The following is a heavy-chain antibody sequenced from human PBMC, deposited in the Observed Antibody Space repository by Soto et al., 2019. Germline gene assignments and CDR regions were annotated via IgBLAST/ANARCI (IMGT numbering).Heavy chain of an antibody. CDR1: GGSISSYY. CDR3: ARDRGGSYPNYYFDY. D-gene: IGHD3-16*01. V-gene: IGHV4-59*01. Sequence: SETLSLTCTVSGGSISSYYWSWIRQPPGKGLEWIGYIYYSGSTNYNPSLKSRVTISVDTSKNQFSLKLSSVTAADTAVYYCARDRGGSYPNYYFDYWGQGTLVTVSS. CDR2: IYYSGST. J-gene: IGHJ4*02.